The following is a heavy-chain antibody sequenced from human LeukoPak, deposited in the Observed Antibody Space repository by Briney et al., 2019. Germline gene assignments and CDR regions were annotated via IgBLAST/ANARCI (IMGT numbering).Heavy chain of an antibody. D-gene: IGHD1-1*01. Sequence: PGGSLRLSCVASEPTFSNYWMHWVRQTPGKGLVLVSRINRDARTSYYAGSVKGRFTISRDNAKNTLYLQMNSLRAEDTAIYYCARGSHNWNDDQPSDVWGQGTMVTVSS. CDR3: ARGSHNWNDDQPSDV. CDR1: EPTFSNYW. J-gene: IGHJ3*01. CDR2: INRDARTS. V-gene: IGHV3-74*01.